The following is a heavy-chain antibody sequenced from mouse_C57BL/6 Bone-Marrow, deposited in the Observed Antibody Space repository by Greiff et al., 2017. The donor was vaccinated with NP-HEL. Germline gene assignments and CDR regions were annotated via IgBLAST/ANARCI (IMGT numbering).Heavy chain of an antibody. J-gene: IGHJ3*01. CDR1: GYTFTSYW. CDR2: IDPSDSYT. CDR3: ALITTVAY. D-gene: IGHD1-1*01. Sequence: QVQLQQPGAELVMPGASVKLSCKASGYTFTSYWMHWVKQRPGQGLEWIGEIDPSDSYTNYNQKFKGKSTLTVDKSSSTAYMQLSSLTSEDSAVYYCALITTVAYWGQGTLVTVSA. V-gene: IGHV1-69*01.